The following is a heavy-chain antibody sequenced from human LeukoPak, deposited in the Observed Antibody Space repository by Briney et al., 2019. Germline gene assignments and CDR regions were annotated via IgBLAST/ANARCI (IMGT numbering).Heavy chain of an antibody. CDR2: VTYTGIA. CDR1: GASISTYY. J-gene: IGHJ4*02. D-gene: IGHD6-19*01. V-gene: IGHV4-59*01. CDR3: ARDRAVGGRFFDL. Sequence: SETLSLTCNVSGASISTYYWSWIRQPPGKGLEWIGYVTYTGIATYNPSLKSRVTLSVDTSKNQFSLKLNSVTVADTAVYYCARDRAVGGRFFDLWGQGILLSVSS.